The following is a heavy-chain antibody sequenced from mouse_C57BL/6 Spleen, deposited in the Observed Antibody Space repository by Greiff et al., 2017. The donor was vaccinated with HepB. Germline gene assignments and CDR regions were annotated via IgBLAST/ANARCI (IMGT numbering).Heavy chain of an antibody. V-gene: IGHV2-2*01. CDR3: DRNDYGYDDGMYYFDY. D-gene: IGHD2-2*01. CDR1: GFSFTSYG. Sequence: VQLVESGPGLVQPSQSLSITCTVSGFSFTSYGVHWVRQSPGKGLEWLGVIWSGGSTDYNAAFISRLSISKDNSKSQVFFKMNSLQADDTAIYYCDRNDYGYDDGMYYFDYWGQGTTLTVSS. CDR2: IWSGGST. J-gene: IGHJ2*01.